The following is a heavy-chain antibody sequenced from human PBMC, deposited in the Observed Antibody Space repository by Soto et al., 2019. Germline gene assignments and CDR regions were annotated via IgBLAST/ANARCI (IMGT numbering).Heavy chain of an antibody. D-gene: IGHD3-3*01. CDR3: ARDRVVVPGWFDP. CDR1: GYTFGSYG. Sequence: QVQRVQSGAEVKKSGASVKVSCKASGYTFGSYGMTWVGQAPGQGLEWMGWISAYNGNTDYAQKFQGRVTLTTDTATDTAYMELRSLRSDDTAVYYCARDRVVVPGWFDPWGQGTLVTVSS. J-gene: IGHJ5*02. CDR2: ISAYNGNT. V-gene: IGHV1-18*01.